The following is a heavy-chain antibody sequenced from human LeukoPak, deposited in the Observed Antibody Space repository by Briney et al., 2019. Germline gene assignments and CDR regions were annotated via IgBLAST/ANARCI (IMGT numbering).Heavy chain of an antibody. CDR2: INGDGNST. J-gene: IGHJ4*02. Sequence: GGSLRLSCAASGFTFSSYWMHWVRQAPGKGLVWVSRINGDGNSTNYADSVKGRFTISRDNAKNTLYLQMNSLRAEDTAVYYCAARDCSSTSCYRFDYWGQGTLITVSS. CDR3: AARDCSSTSCYRFDY. CDR1: GFTFSSYW. D-gene: IGHD2-2*02. V-gene: IGHV3-74*01.